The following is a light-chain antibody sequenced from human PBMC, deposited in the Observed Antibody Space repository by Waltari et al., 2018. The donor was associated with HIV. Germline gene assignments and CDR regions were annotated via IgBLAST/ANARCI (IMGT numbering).Light chain of an antibody. CDR3: QQHGSSPWT. CDR2: GAS. CDR1: QSLNSSY. Sequence: NVLTQSPGTLSLSPGERATLSCRASQSLNSSYLAWYHHKPGQAPRLLIYGASSRATGIPDRFSVSGSGTDFTLTISRLEPEDFAVYYCQQHGSSPWTFGQGTKVEIK. V-gene: IGKV3-20*01. J-gene: IGKJ1*01.